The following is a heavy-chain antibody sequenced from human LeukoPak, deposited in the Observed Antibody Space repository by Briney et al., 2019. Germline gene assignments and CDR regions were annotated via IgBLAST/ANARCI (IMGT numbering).Heavy chain of an antibody. CDR3: AKLQGYYYDSSGYYHDAFDI. Sequence: GRSLRLSCAASGFTFSSYGMHWVRQAPGKGLEWVAVISYDGSNKYYADSVKGRFTISRDNSKNTLYLQMNNLRAEDTAVYYCAKLQGYYYDSSGYYHDAFDIWGQGTMVTVSS. J-gene: IGHJ3*02. V-gene: IGHV3-30*18. CDR2: ISYDGSNK. CDR1: GFTFSSYG. D-gene: IGHD3-22*01.